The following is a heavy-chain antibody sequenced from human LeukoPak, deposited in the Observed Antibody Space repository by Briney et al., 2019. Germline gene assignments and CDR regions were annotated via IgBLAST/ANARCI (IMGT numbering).Heavy chain of an antibody. Sequence: SVKVSCKASGGTFSSYAISWVRQAPGQGLEWMGGIIPIFGTANYAQRFQGRVTITADKSTSTAYMELSSLRSEDTAVYYCARKWSGSWYFDYWGQGTLVTVSS. D-gene: IGHD6-13*01. J-gene: IGHJ4*02. V-gene: IGHV1-69*06. CDR1: GGTFSSYA. CDR2: IIPIFGTA. CDR3: ARKWSGSWYFDY.